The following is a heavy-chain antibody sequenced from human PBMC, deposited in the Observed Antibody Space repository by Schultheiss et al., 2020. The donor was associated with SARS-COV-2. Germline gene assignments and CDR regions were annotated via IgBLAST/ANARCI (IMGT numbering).Heavy chain of an antibody. Sequence: SETLSLTCSVSGGDISSGDVYWHWIRQPPGKALEWIGRIYTSGSTNYNPSLKSRVTISVDTSKNQFSLKLSSVTAADTAVYYCAGSGSVVSYFDYWGQGTLVTVSS. CDR3: AGSGSVVSYFDY. V-gene: IGHV4-61*02. J-gene: IGHJ4*02. CDR2: IYTSGST. D-gene: IGHD3-10*01. CDR1: GGDISSGDVY.